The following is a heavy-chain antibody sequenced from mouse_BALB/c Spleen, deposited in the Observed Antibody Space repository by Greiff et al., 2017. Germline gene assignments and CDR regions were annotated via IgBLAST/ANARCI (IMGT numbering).Heavy chain of an antibody. V-gene: IGHV5-17*02. CDR2: ISRGSSTI. CDR1: GFTFSSFG. J-gene: IGHJ3*01. CDR3: ARSGLRSAWFAY. D-gene: IGHD1-1*01. Sequence: DVNVVESGGGLVQPGGSRKLSCAASGFTFSSFGMHWVRQAPEQGLEWVAYISRGSSTIYYADTVKGRSTISKDTPTNTLFLQMTSLRSEDTAMYYCARSGLRSAWFAYWGQGTLVTVSA.